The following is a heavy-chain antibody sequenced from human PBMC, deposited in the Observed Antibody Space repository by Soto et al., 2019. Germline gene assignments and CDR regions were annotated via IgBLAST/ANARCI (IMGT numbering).Heavy chain of an antibody. V-gene: IGHV1-69*01. CDR2: IIPLFGSP. CDR3: ARGVRYNSKRYYGMDV. D-gene: IGHD1-20*01. CDR1: GDTFSTYA. J-gene: IGHJ6*02. Sequence: QVHLVQSGAEVKKPGSSVKVSCKASGDTFSTYAINWVRQAPGQGLEWMAGIIPLFGSPKYAQNFQGSVSVAADASKITAYMELASLRCEDTVGYYCARGVRYNSKRYYGMDVWGQGTGVTVSS.